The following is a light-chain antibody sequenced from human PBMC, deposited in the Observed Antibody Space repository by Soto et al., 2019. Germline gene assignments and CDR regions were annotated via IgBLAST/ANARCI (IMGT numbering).Light chain of an antibody. V-gene: IGKV1-39*01. CDR3: QQYYSSPYT. CDR2: AAS. CDR1: QSVTSN. J-gene: IGKJ2*01. Sequence: DIPMTQSPSSLSASIGDRVTITCRASQSVTSNLNWYQQKFGETPKLLMYAASNLQGGVPSRFSGSGSGTDFTLTISSLQPEDFATYYCQQYYSSPYTFGQGTKLEV.